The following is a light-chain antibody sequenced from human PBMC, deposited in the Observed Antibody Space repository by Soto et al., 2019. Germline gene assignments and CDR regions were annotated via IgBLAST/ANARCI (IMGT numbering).Light chain of an antibody. V-gene: IGKV3-20*01. Sequence: EVVLTQSPGTLSLSPGERATLSCGASQSVTGNYLAWYQQKPGQAPRLLIFGASTRATGIPDRFSGSGSGTDFTLTISSLQPEDFATYYCHQTYSTPRTFGGGTKVDIK. CDR1: QSVTGNY. CDR2: GAS. CDR3: HQTYSTPRT. J-gene: IGKJ4*01.